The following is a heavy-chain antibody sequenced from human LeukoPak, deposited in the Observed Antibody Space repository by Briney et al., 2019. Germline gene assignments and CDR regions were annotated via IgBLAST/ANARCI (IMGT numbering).Heavy chain of an antibody. CDR2: VSYDGSNT. J-gene: IGHJ6*02. CDR3: ARGHDILTCPIVYGMDV. D-gene: IGHD3-9*01. Sequence: GRSLRLSCAASGFTFSSSAMHWARHAPGKGREWVAVVSYDGSNTDYADSVKGRFTISRDNSKNTLYLQMISLRAEDTAVYSCARGHDILTCPIVYGMDVWGQGTTVTVSS. CDR1: GFTFSSSA. V-gene: IGHV3-30-3*01.